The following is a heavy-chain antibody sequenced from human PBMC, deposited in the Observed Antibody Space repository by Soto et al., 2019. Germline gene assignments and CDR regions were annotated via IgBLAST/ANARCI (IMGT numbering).Heavy chain of an antibody. CDR3: ARGPRYCSSTRCFSGVTWFDP. J-gene: IGHJ5*02. Sequence: ASVKVSCKASGYTFTSYGISWVRQAPGQGLEWMGWISSYNGNTNYAQKVQGRVTMTTDKSASTTYMELRSLRSDDTAVYYCARGPRYCSSTRCFSGVTWFDPWGQGTLVTVSS. CDR1: GYTFTSYG. D-gene: IGHD2-2*01. CDR2: ISSYNGNT. V-gene: IGHV1-18*04.